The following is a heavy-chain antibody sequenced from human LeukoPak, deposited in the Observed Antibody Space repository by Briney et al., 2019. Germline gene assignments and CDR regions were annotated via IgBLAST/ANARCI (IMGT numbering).Heavy chain of an antibody. CDR2: IFYSGTS. CDR3: ARVPIMIFGLNYHYMDV. D-gene: IGHD3/OR15-3a*01. J-gene: IGHJ6*03. Sequence: SETLSLTCTVSGDSINTNNYYWGWIRQPPGKGLDWIGSIFYSGTSYYNPSLKSRVSISLDTSKNQFSLKLRSVTAADTAMFYCARVPIMIFGLNYHYMDVWGTRTTVTVSS. V-gene: IGHV4-39*07. CDR1: GDSINTNNYY.